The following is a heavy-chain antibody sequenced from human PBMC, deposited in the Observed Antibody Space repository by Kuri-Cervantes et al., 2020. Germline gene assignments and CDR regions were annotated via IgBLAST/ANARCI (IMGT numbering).Heavy chain of an antibody. Sequence: GGSLRLSCTGSGFTFSTSWMTWVRQAPGRGLEWVANINEYSTLKYYLDSVKGRFSISRDNAKNSLYLQMNSLRAEDTAVYYCARDLHRITGTTSSFDYWGQGTLVTVSS. J-gene: IGHJ4*02. CDR1: GFTFSTSW. D-gene: IGHD1-7*01. CDR2: INEYSTLK. V-gene: IGHV3-7*01. CDR3: ARDLHRITGTTSSFDY.